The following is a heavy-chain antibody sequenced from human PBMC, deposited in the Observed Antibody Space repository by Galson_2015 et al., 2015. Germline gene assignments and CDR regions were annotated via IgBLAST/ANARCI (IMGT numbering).Heavy chain of an antibody. J-gene: IGHJ2*01. CDR2: ITKDGSDK. CDR1: GFTFSRYW. D-gene: IGHD5-12*01. CDR3: ARDSRGYSGFRAHRLLSWYFDL. V-gene: IGHV3-7*01. Sequence: SLRLSCAVSGFTFSRYWMSWVRQAPGKGLEWVANITKDGSDKNYVDSVKGRFTISRDNAKNSLYLQMNSLRAEDTAVYYCARDSRGYSGFRAHRLLSWYFDLWGRGTLVTISS.